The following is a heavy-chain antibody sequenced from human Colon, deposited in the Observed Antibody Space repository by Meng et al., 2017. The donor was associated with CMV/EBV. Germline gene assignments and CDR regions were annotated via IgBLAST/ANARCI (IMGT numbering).Heavy chain of an antibody. J-gene: IGHJ4*02. D-gene: IGHD6-13*01. CDR2: IYPGDSDT. Sequence: GESLKISCKGSGYSFTSYWIGWVRQMPGKGLEWMGIIYPGDSDTRYSPSFQGQVTTSADKSISTAYLQWSSLKASDTAMYYCARRKTGYSSSWYYFDYWGQGTLVTVSS. CDR1: GYSFTSYW. CDR3: ARRKTGYSSSWYYFDY. V-gene: IGHV5-51*01.